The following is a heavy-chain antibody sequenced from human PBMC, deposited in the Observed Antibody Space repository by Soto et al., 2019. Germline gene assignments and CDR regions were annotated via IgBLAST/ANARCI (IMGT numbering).Heavy chain of an antibody. Sequence: GSLRLSCAAPGFTFSSYAMSWVRQAPGKGLEWVSAISGSGGSTYYADSVKGRFTISRDNSKNTLYLQMNSLRAEDTAVYYCAKEDSYYGSGSQSAFDYWGQGTLVTVSS. CDR2: ISGSGGST. CDR3: AKEDSYYGSGSQSAFDY. D-gene: IGHD3-10*01. J-gene: IGHJ4*02. CDR1: GFTFSSYA. V-gene: IGHV3-23*01.